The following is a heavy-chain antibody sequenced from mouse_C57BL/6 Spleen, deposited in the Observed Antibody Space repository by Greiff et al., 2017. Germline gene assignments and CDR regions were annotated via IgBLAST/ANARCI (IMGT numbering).Heavy chain of an antibody. Sequence: QVHVKQSGAELVKPGASVKISCKASGYAFSSYWMNWVKQRPGKGLEWIGQIYPGDGDTNYNGKFKGKGTLTADKSSSTAYMQLSSLTSEDSAVYFCARWDYGSSHWYFDVWGTGTTVTVSS. CDR2: IYPGDGDT. V-gene: IGHV1-80*01. D-gene: IGHD1-1*01. J-gene: IGHJ1*03. CDR1: GYAFSSYW. CDR3: ARWDYGSSHWYFDV.